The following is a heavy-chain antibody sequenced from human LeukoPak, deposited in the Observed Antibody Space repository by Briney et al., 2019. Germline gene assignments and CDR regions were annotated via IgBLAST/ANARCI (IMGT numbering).Heavy chain of an antibody. J-gene: IGHJ6*02. D-gene: IGHD6-6*01. V-gene: IGHV3-48*03. CDR3: ARAPCGPPSCYYYYYGMDV. Sequence: PGGSLRLSCAASGFTFSSYWMNWARQAPGKGLEWVSYISSSGSTIYYADSVKGRFTISRDNAKNSLYLQMNSLRAEDTAVYYCARAPCGPPSCYYYYYGMDVWGQGTTVTVSS. CDR1: GFTFSSYW. CDR2: ISSSGSTI.